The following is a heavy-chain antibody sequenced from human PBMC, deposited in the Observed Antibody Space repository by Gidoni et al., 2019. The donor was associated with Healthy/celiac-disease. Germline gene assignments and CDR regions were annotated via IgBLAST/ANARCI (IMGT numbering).Heavy chain of an antibody. CDR2: IRSKANSYAT. Sequence: EVQLVESGGGLVQPGGSLKLSCAASGFPFSGSAMHWVRQASGKGLEWVGRIRSKANSYATAYAASVKGRFTISRDDSKNTAYLQMNSLKTEDTAVYYCTRRGYSYGHDYWGQGTLVTVSS. J-gene: IGHJ4*02. D-gene: IGHD5-18*01. V-gene: IGHV3-73*02. CDR3: TRRGYSYGHDY. CDR1: GFPFSGSA.